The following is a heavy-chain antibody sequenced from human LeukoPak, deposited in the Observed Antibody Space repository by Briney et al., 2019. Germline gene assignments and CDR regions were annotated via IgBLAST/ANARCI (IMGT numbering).Heavy chain of an antibody. CDR1: GFSLSTSGVG. CDR3: AHRPIAAAIFDY. J-gene: IGHJ4*02. Sequence: SGPTLVKPTQTLTLTCTFSGFSLSTSGVGVGWIRQPPGEALEWLVLIYWNDDKRYSPSLESRLTITKDTSKNQVVLTMTNMDPVDTATYYCAHRPIAAAIFDYWGQGTLVTVSS. V-gene: IGHV2-5*01. D-gene: IGHD6-13*01. CDR2: IYWNDDK.